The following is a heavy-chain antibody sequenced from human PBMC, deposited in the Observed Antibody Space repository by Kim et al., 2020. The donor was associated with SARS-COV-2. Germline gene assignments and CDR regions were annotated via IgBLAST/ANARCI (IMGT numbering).Heavy chain of an antibody. CDR2: IYSGGST. CDR3: ARDSPSGYSYGEFDY. CDR1: GFTVSSNY. J-gene: IGHJ4*02. D-gene: IGHD5-18*01. Sequence: GGSLRLSCAASGFTVSSNYMSWVRQAPGKGLEWVSVIYSGGSTYYADSVKGRFTISRDNSKNTLYLQMNSLRAEDTAVYYCARDSPSGYSYGEFDYWGQGTLVTVSS. V-gene: IGHV3-53*01.